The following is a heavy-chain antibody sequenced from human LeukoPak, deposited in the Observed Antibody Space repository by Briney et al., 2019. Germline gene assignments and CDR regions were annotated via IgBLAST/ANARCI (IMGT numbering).Heavy chain of an antibody. V-gene: IGHV3-23*01. J-gene: IGHJ6*03. CDR2: IGGSDGRT. D-gene: IGHD3-22*01. CDR3: AKDSSSYDWGYMDV. Sequence: GGSLRLSCAASGFTFSTYAMSWVRQAPGKGLEWVSLIGGSDGRTRYADSVKGRFTISRDNSKNTQYLEMNSLRAEDTAVYYCAKDSSSYDWGYMDVWGKGTTVTISS. CDR1: GFTFSTYA.